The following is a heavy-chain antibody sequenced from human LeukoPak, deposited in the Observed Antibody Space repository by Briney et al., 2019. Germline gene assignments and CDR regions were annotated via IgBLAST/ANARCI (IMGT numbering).Heavy chain of an antibody. V-gene: IGHV1-8*01. CDR2: MNPNSGNT. CDR3: AVSSIVLMVYAPYYYYGMDV. Sequence: ASVTVSCKASGYTFTSYDINWVRQAPGQGVEGMGWMNPNSGNTGYAQKFQSRLNMTRNTSISTAYMELSSLRSEDTAVYYCAVSSIVLMVYAPYYYYGMDVWGQGTTVTVSS. D-gene: IGHD2-8*01. J-gene: IGHJ6*02. CDR1: GYTFTSYD.